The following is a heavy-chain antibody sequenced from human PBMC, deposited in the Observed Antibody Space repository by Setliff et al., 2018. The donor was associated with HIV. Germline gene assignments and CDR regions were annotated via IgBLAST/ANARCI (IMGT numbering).Heavy chain of an antibody. J-gene: IGHJ4*02. CDR1: SGSISSGTYY. CDR3: ARHQSVPYANFDH. Sequence: PSETLSLTCTVSSGSISSGTYYWSWIRQPPGKGLEWVGYIYYSGSTNYNPSLKSRVTISVDRSKTQFSLKLTSVTAADTAVYYCARHQSVPYANFDHWGQGTLVTVSS. V-gene: IGHV4-61*01. CDR2: IYYSGST. D-gene: IGHD4-17*01.